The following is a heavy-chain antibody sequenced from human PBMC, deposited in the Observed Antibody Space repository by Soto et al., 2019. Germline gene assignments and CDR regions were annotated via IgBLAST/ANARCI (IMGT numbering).Heavy chain of an antibody. Sequence: QVQLVQSGAEVKKPGSSVKVSCKASGGTFSSYAISWVRQAPGQGLEWMGGIIPIFGTANYAQKFQGRVMITADESTSTAYMELSSLRSEDTAVYYCASRLLAAAGQGYFDYWGQGTLVTVSS. CDR2: IIPIFGTA. D-gene: IGHD6-13*01. CDR1: GGTFSSYA. J-gene: IGHJ4*02. CDR3: ASRLLAAAGQGYFDY. V-gene: IGHV1-69*01.